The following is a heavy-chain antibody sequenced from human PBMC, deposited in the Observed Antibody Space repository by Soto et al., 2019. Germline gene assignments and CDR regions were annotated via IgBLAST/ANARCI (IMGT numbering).Heavy chain of an antibody. Sequence: PSETLSLTCTVSGGSISSYYWSWIRQPPGKGLEWIGYIYYSGSTNYNPSLKSRVTISVDTSKNQFSLKLSSVAAADTAVYYCAREDGGSIAARGDLNWFDPWGQGTLVTVSS. J-gene: IGHJ5*02. CDR3: AREDGGSIAARGDLNWFDP. V-gene: IGHV4-59*12. D-gene: IGHD6-6*01. CDR2: IYYSGST. CDR1: GGSISSYY.